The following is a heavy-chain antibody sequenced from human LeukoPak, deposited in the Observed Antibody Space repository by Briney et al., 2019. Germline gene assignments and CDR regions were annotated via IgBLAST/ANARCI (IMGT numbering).Heavy chain of an antibody. CDR3: AKGYGDSDYYYGLDV. CDR2: IKGNGDTT. D-gene: IGHD4-17*01. CDR1: GFTFHNYA. Sequence: GGSLRLSCAASGFTFHNYAMHWVRQAPGKGLEWVSLIKGNGDTTYNADSVKGRFTISRDNSKNTLYLQMNSLRAEDTAIYYCAKGYGDSDYYYGLDVWGQGTTVTVSS. J-gene: IGHJ6*02. V-gene: IGHV3-23*01.